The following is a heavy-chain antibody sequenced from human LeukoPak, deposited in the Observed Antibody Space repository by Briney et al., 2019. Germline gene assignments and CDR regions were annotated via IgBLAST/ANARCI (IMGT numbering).Heavy chain of an antibody. D-gene: IGHD5-18*01. J-gene: IGHJ4*02. Sequence: SETLSLTCTVSGGSISSSNYYWGWIRQPPGKGLEWIGSIYYSGSTYYNPSLKSRVTISVDTSKNQFSLKLRSVTAADTAVYYCARHGVQLWSLWYFDYWGQGTLVTVSS. CDR1: GGSISSSNYY. CDR3: ARHGVQLWSLWYFDY. CDR2: IYYSGST. V-gene: IGHV4-39*01.